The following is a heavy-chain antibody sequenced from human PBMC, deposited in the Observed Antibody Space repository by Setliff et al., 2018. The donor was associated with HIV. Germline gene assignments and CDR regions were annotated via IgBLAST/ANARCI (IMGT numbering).Heavy chain of an antibody. CDR2: ISSSSSSYT. D-gene: IGHD3-10*01. J-gene: IGHJ6*03. CDR3: ARVPRISYTRGVYYYYYMDV. V-gene: IGHV3-11*05. CDR1: RFTFRKYD. Sequence: PGGSLRLSCRASRFTFRKYDMSWLRQAPGKGLEWISYISSSSSSYTNYADSVKGRFTISRDNARNSLYLEMNNLRAEDTAMYYCARVPRISYTRGVYYYYYMDVWGKGTTVTVSS.